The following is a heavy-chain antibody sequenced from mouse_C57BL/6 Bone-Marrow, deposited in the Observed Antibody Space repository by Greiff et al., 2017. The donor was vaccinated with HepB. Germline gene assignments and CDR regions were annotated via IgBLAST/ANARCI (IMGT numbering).Heavy chain of an antibody. J-gene: IGHJ3*01. CDR3: TSPCYYGSSSAWFAY. V-gene: IGHV14-4*01. Sequence: VQLQQSGAELVRPGASVKLSCTASGFNIKDDYMHWVKQRPEQGLEWIGWIDPENGDTEYASKFQGKATITADTSSNTAYLQLSSLTSEDTAVYYCTSPCYYGSSSAWFAYWGQGTLVTVSA. CDR2: IDPENGDT. CDR1: GFNIKDDY. D-gene: IGHD1-1*01.